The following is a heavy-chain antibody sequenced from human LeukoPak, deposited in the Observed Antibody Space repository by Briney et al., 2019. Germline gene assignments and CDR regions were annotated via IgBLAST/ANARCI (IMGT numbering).Heavy chain of an antibody. J-gene: IGHJ4*02. D-gene: IGHD3-10*01. CDR3: ARDLTTMVRGVTDY. V-gene: IGHV1-3*04. CDR1: GYTFTSYA. Sequence: GASVKVSCTTSGYTFTSYAMHWVRQAPGQRLEWMGWIYTGNGNTKYSHKFLGRVTITRDTSASTAYMELTGLRSEDTAVYYCARDLTTMVRGVTDYWGQGTLVTVSS. CDR2: IYTGNGNT.